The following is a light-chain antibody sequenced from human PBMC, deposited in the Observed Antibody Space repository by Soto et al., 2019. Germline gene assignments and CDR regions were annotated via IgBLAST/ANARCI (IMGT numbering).Light chain of an antibody. CDR1: QDIRND. CDR2: AAS. CDR3: HQYGSAPAWT. Sequence: AIQMTQSPTSLSASVGDRVTITCRASQDIRNDLGWYQQKPGKAPQLLIYAASTLQSGVPSRFSGSGSGTDFTLTISSLQPEDFATYYCHQYGSAPAWTFGQGTKVEIK. J-gene: IGKJ1*01. V-gene: IGKV1-6*01.